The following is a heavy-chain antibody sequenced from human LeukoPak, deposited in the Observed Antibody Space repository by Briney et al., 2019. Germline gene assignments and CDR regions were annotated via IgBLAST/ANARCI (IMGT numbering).Heavy chain of an antibody. D-gene: IGHD3-10*01. V-gene: IGHV4-59*01. J-gene: IGHJ6*03. CDR3: AESRFGSYSTNYYMDV. CDR2: IYYSGST. CDR1: GGSISSYY. Sequence: SETLSLTCTVSGGSISSYYWSWIRQPPGKGLEWIGYIYYSGSTDYNPSLKSRVTISIGTSKNQFSLKLSSVTAADTAVYYCAESRFGSYSTNYYMDVWGKGTTVTVSS.